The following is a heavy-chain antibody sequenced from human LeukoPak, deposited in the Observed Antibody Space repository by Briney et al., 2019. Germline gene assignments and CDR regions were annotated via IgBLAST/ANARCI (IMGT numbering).Heavy chain of an antibody. V-gene: IGHV3-15*01. CDR1: GFTFSKVW. CDR2: IKRRSDGGTT. Sequence: GGSLRLSCAASGFTFSKVWMSWVRQVPGKGLEWVGRIKRRSDGGTTDYAAPVKDRFTISGDDSKNTLYLQMNSLKTDDTAVYYCTPGVGDYWGQGTLVTVSS. J-gene: IGHJ4*02. D-gene: IGHD1-14*01. CDR3: TPGVGDY.